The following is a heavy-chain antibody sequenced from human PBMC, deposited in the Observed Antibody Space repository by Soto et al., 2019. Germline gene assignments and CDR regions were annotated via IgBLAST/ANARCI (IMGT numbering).Heavy chain of an antibody. CDR2: ISAYNGNT. D-gene: IGHD6-19*01. V-gene: IGHV1-18*01. J-gene: IGHJ6*02. Sequence: QVQLVQSGAEVKKPGASVNVSCKASGYTFTSYGISWVRQAPGQGLEWMGWISAYNGNTNDAQKLQGRGTMTTDTSTRTAYMEQKSLRPADTAVYYCSTTGARSGWLTPYYYCCGMDVWGQGSTVTVSS. CDR1: GYTFTSYG. CDR3: STTGARSGWLTPYYYCCGMDV.